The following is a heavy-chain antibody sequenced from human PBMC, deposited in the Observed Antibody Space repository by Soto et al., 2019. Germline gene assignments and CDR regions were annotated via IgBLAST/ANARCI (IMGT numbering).Heavy chain of an antibody. Sequence: QVQLVESGGGVVQPGRSLRLSCAASGFTFTNFGLHWVRQAPDKGLEWVAVLLYNGYTQYYADSVKGRFTISGDNSKNTVYLQMDSLPPEDTAVYYCARAPNVSSWPYSFDYWGLGTLVAVSS. CDR3: ARAPNVSSWPYSFDY. J-gene: IGHJ4*02. CDR1: GFTFTNFG. D-gene: IGHD6-13*01. CDR2: LLYNGYTQ. V-gene: IGHV3-30*04.